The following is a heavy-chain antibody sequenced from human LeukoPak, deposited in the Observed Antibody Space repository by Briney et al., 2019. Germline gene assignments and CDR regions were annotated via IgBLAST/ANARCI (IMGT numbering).Heavy chain of an antibody. D-gene: IGHD6-13*01. Sequence: SGTLSLTCAVSGGSISSSNWWSWVRQPPGKGLEWIGEIYHSGSTNYNPSLKSRVTISVDKSKNQFSLKLSSVTAADTAVYYCASLPGYSSSWYRKPNDYWGQGTLVTVSS. CDR2: IYHSGST. V-gene: IGHV4-4*02. J-gene: IGHJ4*02. CDR3: ASLPGYSSSWYRKPNDY. CDR1: GGSISSSNW.